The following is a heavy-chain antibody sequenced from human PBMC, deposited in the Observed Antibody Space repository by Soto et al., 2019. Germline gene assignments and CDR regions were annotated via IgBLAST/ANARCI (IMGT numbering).Heavy chain of an antibody. CDR1: GGSISTSNW. J-gene: IGHJ4*02. V-gene: IGHV4-4*02. Sequence: PSETLSLTCAVSGGSISTSNWWSWVRQPPGKGLEWIGEVYRTGSTNYNPSLESRVTLSIDKSKNQFSLKLTSVTAADTAVYYCARARATIAAAAIFDCWGQGTLVTVSS. CDR2: VYRTGST. D-gene: IGHD6-13*01. CDR3: ARARATIAAAAIFDC.